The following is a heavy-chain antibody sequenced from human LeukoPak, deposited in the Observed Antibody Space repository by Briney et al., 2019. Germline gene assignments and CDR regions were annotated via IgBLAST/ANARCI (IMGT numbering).Heavy chain of an antibody. CDR2: ISSSSSYI. D-gene: IGHD3-9*01. J-gene: IGHJ4*02. V-gene: IGHV3-21*01. Sequence: GGSLRLSCAASGFTFSSYSMNWVRQAPGKGLEWVSSISSSSSYIYYADSVKGRFTISRDNAKNSLYLQMNSLRAEDTAVYYCARDPLPKNILTGYFPQPIDYWGQGTLVTVSS. CDR3: ARDPLPKNILTGYFPQPIDY. CDR1: GFTFSSYS.